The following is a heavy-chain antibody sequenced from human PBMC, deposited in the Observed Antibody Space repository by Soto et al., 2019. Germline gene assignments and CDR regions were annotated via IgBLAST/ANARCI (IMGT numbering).Heavy chain of an antibody. D-gene: IGHD2-2*01. CDR1: GGSISSHY. V-gene: IGHV4-59*11. CDR3: ARDQGSGTTGYYYYGMDV. J-gene: IGHJ6*02. CDR2: IYDSVKT. Sequence: SETLSLTCTVSGGSISSHYWTWIWIRQLPGRGLEWVGYIYDSVKTKYNPSLKSRVTISVDTSKNQFSLKLSSVTAADTAVYYCARDQGSGTTGYYYYGMDVWGQGTTVTVSS.